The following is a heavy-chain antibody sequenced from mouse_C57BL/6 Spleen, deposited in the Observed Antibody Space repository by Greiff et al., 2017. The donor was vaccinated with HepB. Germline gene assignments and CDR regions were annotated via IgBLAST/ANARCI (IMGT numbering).Heavy chain of an antibody. Sequence: QVQLQQPGTELVKPGASVKLSCTASGFTFTSYWMHWVKQRPGQGLEWIGNINPSNGGTNYNEKFKGKDTLTVDKSSNTACMQLSSLTSEYSAVYYCARNGWLADYWGQGTTLTVSS. D-gene: IGHD2-2*01. J-gene: IGHJ2*01. CDR1: GFTFTSYW. V-gene: IGHV1-53*01. CDR2: INPSNGGT. CDR3: ARNGWLADY.